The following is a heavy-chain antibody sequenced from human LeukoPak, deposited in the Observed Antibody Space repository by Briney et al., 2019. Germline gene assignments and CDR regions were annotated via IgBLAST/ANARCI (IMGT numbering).Heavy chain of an antibody. J-gene: IGHJ4*02. Sequence: GGSLRLSCAASGFTFSNAWMSWVRQAPGKGLEWVGRIKSKTDGGTTDYAAPVKGRFAISRDDSKNTLYLQMNSLKTEDTAVYYCTTVFTMVRGAIGYWGQGTLVTVPS. CDR1: GFTFSNAW. CDR3: TTVFTMVRGAIGY. D-gene: IGHD3-10*01. V-gene: IGHV3-15*01. CDR2: IKSKTDGGTT.